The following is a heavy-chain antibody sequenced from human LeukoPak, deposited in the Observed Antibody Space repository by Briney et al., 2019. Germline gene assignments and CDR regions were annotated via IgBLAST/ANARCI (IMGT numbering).Heavy chain of an antibody. CDR1: GDSISSSSYY. V-gene: IGHV4-39*01. CDR2: IYYSGAT. J-gene: IGHJ4*02. Sequence: SETLSLTCTVSGDSISSSSYYWGWIRQPPGKGLGWIGTIYYSGATYYNPSLRSRVTISVDTSKNQYSLKLTSVTAADTAVYYCARLFYWGQGSLVTVSS. CDR3: ARLFY.